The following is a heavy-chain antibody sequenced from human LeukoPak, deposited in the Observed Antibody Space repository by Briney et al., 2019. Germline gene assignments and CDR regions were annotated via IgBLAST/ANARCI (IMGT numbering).Heavy chain of an antibody. CDR3: ARVVQEIVVVTNFDAFDI. CDR2: IYHSGST. Sequence: PSETLSLTCTVSGYSISSGYYWGWIRQPPGKGLEWIGSIYHSGSTYYNPSLKSRVTISVDTSKNQFSLKLSSVTAADTAVYYCARVVQEIVVVTNFDAFDIWGQGTMVTVSS. J-gene: IGHJ3*02. CDR1: GYSISSGYY. V-gene: IGHV4-38-2*02. D-gene: IGHD3-22*01.